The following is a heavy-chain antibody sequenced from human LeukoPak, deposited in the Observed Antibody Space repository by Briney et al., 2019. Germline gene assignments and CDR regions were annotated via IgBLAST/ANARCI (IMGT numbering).Heavy chain of an antibody. V-gene: IGHV4-59*02. CDR3: SEGYFEPFAH. Sequence: SETLSLTCVVSGASVSSSHWNWIRQLPGKRLEWIDCLSYTGKTDYNPSLTSRVAISLGTSKNQVSLKLRSVTAADTAVYYCSEGYFEPFAHWGQGILVTVSS. CDR2: LSYTGKT. CDR1: GASVSSSH. J-gene: IGHJ4*02. D-gene: IGHD2/OR15-2a*01.